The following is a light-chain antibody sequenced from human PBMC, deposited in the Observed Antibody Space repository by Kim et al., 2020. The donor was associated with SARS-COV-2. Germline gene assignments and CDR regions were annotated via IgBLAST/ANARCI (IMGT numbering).Light chain of an antibody. V-gene: IGKV1-16*02. CDR2: AAS. CDR1: QDISTY. CDR3: QQYNSYPYT. Sequence: SASVVDSVTITCRASQDISTYLAWFQQKPGKAPESLIFAASSLQSGVPSKFSGSGSGTDFTLTISSLQPEDFATYYCQQYNSYPYTFGQGTKLEI. J-gene: IGKJ2*01.